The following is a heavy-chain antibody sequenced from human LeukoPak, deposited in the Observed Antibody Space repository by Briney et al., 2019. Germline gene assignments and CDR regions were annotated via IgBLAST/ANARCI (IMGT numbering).Heavy chain of an antibody. D-gene: IGHD3-3*02. CDR2: ISGSGGNT. CDR1: GFTFSTYT. J-gene: IGHJ4*02. V-gene: IGHV3-23*01. Sequence: GGSLRLSXAASGFTFSTYTMSWVRQAPGKGLEWVSAISGSGGNTYYADSVKGRFTISRDDSKNTLYLQMDSLRADDTAVYYCAKAAFSRTSYFDYWGQGTLVTASS. CDR3: AKAAFSRTSYFDY.